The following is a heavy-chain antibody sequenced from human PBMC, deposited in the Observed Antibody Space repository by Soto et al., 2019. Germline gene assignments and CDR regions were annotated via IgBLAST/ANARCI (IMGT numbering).Heavy chain of an antibody. Sequence: SETLSLTCTVFGDSFSSTSNYWASIRQPPAKGLEWIGSIYSGGNTYFNASLKRRVTMFVDTSKNQLSLKLSSVTAADTAVYYCVRQPILGILEWLNAMDLWGIGTTVSVAS. D-gene: IGHD3-3*01. V-gene: IGHV4-39*01. CDR2: IYSGGNT. CDR1: GDSFSSTSNY. CDR3: VRQPILGILEWLNAMDL. J-gene: IGHJ6*03.